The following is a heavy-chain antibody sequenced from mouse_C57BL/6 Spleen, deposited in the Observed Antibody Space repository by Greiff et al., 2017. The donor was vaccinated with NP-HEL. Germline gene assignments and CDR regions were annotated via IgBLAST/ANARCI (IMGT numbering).Heavy chain of an antibody. V-gene: IGHV1-19*01. D-gene: IGHD2-1*01. CDR1: GYTFTDYY. CDR2: INPYNGGT. CDR3: ARSGGNSYWYFDV. Sequence: VQLQQSGPVLVKPGASVKMSCKASGYTFTDYYMNWVKQSHGKSLEWIGVINPYNGGTSYNQKFKGKATLTVDKSSSTAYMELNSLTSEDSAVYYCARSGGNSYWYFDVWGTGTTVTVSS. J-gene: IGHJ1*03.